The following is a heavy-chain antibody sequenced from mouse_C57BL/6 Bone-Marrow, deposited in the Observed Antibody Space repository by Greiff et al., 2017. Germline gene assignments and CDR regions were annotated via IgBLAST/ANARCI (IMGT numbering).Heavy chain of an antibody. D-gene: IGHD1-1*01. J-gene: IGHJ1*03. Sequence: VQLQQSGAELVKPGASVKISCKASGYAFSSYWMNWVKQRPGKGLEWLGQIYPGDGDTNYNGKFKGKATLTADKSSSTAYMQLSSLTSEDSAVYFCAAITTVVEGGYFDVWGTGTTVTVSS. CDR3: AAITTVVEGGYFDV. CDR1: GYAFSSYW. V-gene: IGHV1-80*01. CDR2: IYPGDGDT.